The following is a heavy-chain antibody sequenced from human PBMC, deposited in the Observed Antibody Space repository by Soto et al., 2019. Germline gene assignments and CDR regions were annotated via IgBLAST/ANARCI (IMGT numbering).Heavy chain of an antibody. J-gene: IGHJ4*02. Sequence: QITLKESGPTLVKPTQTLTLTCTFSGFSLSTSGVGVGWIRQPPGKALEWLALIYWDDDKRYSPSLKSRLTITKDTPKNQVVLTMTNMDPVDTATYYCAHTPDTAMVTGSTGWGQGTLVTVSS. CDR1: GFSLSTSGVG. D-gene: IGHD5-18*01. CDR3: AHTPDTAMVTGSTG. CDR2: IYWDDDK. V-gene: IGHV2-5*02.